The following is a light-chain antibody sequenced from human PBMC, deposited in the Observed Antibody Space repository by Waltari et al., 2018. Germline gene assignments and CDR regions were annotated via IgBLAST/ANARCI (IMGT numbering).Light chain of an antibody. Sequence: QPVVTQSSSASASLGASVKLTCTLDSGHSSYAVAWYQLQAGKGPRFLMKINSDGSHSKGDEIADRFSGSSSGAERFLSISSVQSEDEADYYCQTWGTGFVIFGGGTKLTVL. CDR3: QTWGTGFVI. CDR2: INSDGSH. J-gene: IGLJ2*01. V-gene: IGLV4-69*02. CDR1: SGHSSYA.